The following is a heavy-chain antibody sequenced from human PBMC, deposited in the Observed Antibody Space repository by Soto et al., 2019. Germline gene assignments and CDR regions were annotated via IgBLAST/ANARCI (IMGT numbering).Heavy chain of an antibody. CDR1: GFTFSSYA. CDR2: ISYDGSNK. J-gene: IGHJ4*02. D-gene: IGHD3-10*01. Sequence: GGSLRLSCAASGFTFSSYAMHWVRQAPGKGLEWVAVISYDGSNKYYADSVKGRFTISRDNSKNTLYLQMNSLRAEDTAVYYCARGKGYYGSGSYYSLDYWGQGTLVTVSS. V-gene: IGHV3-30-3*01. CDR3: ARGKGYYGSGSYYSLDY.